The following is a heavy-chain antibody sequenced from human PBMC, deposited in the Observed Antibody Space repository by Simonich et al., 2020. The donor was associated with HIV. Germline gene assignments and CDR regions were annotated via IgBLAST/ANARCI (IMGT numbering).Heavy chain of an antibody. CDR1: GLTFSSYS. V-gene: IGHV3-21*01. CDR2: ISSSSSSI. J-gene: IGHJ4*02. Sequence: EVELVEAGGGLVMPGGSLRRSCAASGLTFSSYSMNWVRQAPGKGLGWVSSISSSSSSIYYADSVKGRFTISRDNAKNSLYLQMNSLRAEDTAVYYCARDGRKGSSTSCSDYWGQGTLVTVSS. CDR3: ARDGRKGSSTSCSDY. D-gene: IGHD2-2*01.